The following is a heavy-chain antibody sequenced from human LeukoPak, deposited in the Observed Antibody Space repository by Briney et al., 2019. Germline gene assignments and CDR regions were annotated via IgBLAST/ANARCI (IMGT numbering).Heavy chain of an antibody. J-gene: IGHJ5*02. V-gene: IGHV4-38-2*02. CDR1: GYSISSGYY. CDR2: IYHSGST. Sequence: SETLSLTCSVSGYSISSGYYWGWIRQPPGKGLEWIGSIYHSGSTYYNPSLKSRVTISVDTSENQFSLKLSSVTAADTAVYYCTRDTGTTGEVKFDPWGQGTLVTVSS. D-gene: IGHD4-17*01. CDR3: TRDTGTTGEVKFDP.